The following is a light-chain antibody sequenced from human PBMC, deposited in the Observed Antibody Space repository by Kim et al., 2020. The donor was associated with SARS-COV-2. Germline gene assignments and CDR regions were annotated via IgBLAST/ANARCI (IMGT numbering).Light chain of an antibody. J-gene: IGLJ3*02. Sequence: ALGQTVRITCQGDSLRSYYASWYQQKPGQAPVLVIYGKNNRPSGIPDRFSGSNSGNTASLTITGAQAEDEADYYCNSRDSSGYHLVFGGGTKLTVL. CDR2: GKN. CDR1: SLRSYY. V-gene: IGLV3-19*01. CDR3: NSRDSSGYHLV.